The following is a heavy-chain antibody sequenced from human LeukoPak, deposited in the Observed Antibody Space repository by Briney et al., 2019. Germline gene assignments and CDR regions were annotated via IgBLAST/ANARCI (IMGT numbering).Heavy chain of an antibody. V-gene: IGHV3-48*04. CDR3: ARDEPSRSRWRGSNYYYYGMDV. CDR2: IRSSSSTI. D-gene: IGHD6-13*01. Sequence: PGGSLRLSCAASGFTFSSYSMNWVRQAPGKGLEWVSYIRSSSSTIYYADSVKGRFTISRDNAKNSLYLQMNSLRAEDTAVYYCARDEPSRSRWRGSNYYYYGMDVWGQGTTVTVSS. J-gene: IGHJ6*02. CDR1: GFTFSSYS.